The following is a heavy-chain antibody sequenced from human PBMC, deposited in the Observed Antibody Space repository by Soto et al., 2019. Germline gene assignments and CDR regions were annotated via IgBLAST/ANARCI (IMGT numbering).Heavy chain of an antibody. CDR2: ISTYSDST. Sequence: ASGKVSCKAFGYTFTSYGIAWVRQAPGQGLEWMGWISTYSDSTNYAQTLQGRVTMTTDTSTSTASMELRSLTPDDTAVYYCVRGYSGSYNFDYWGQGTLVTVSS. D-gene: IGHD1-26*01. CDR3: VRGYSGSYNFDY. V-gene: IGHV1-18*04. J-gene: IGHJ4*02. CDR1: GYTFTSYG.